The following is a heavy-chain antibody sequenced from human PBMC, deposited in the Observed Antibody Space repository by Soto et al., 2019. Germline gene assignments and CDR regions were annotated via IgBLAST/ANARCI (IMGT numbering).Heavy chain of an antibody. V-gene: IGHV4-4*07. J-gene: IGHJ5*02. D-gene: IGHD1-1*01. Sequence: SETLSLTCTVSGASISGFYWSWIRKSAGKGLEWIGRIYATGTTDYNTSLKSRVMMSVDTSKKQFSMKLRAVTAADTAVYYCVRDGTKTLRDWFDPWGQGISVTVSS. CDR2: IYATGTT. CDR3: VRDGTKTLRDWFDP. CDR1: GASISGFY.